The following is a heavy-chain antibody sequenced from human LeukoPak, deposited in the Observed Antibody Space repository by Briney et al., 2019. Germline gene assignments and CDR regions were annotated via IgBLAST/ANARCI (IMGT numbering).Heavy chain of an antibody. Sequence: SETLSLTCTVSGGSISSYYWSWIRQPAGKGLEWIGRIYTSGSTNYNPSLKSRVTMSVDTSKNQFSLKLSSVTAADTAVYYCARTFCYGDYNYYYGIDVWGQETTVTVS. V-gene: IGHV4-4*07. J-gene: IGHJ6*02. CDR1: GGSISSYY. D-gene: IGHD4-17*01. CDR3: ARTFCYGDYNYYYGIDV. CDR2: IYTSGST.